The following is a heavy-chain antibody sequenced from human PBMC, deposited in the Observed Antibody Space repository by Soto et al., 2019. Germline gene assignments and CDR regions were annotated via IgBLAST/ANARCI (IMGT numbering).Heavy chain of an antibody. D-gene: IGHD4-17*01. V-gene: IGHV3-73*01. Sequence: PGGSLRLSCAASGFTFSGSAMHWVRQASGKGPEWVGRIRSKANSYATAYAASVKGRFTISRDDSKNTAYLQMNSLKTEDTAVYYCTRLRDYGGNSGHYYYYCMDVWGQGTTVTVSS. CDR1: GFTFSGSA. CDR2: IRSKANSYAT. CDR3: TRLRDYGGNSGHYYYYCMDV. J-gene: IGHJ6*02.